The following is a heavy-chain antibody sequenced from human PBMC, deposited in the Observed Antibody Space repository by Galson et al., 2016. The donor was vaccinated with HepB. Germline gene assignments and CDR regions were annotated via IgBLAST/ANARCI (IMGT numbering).Heavy chain of an antibody. CDR3: TKDFRYGSD. J-gene: IGHJ4*02. CDR2: ISVYGNT. V-gene: IGHV3-23*01. D-gene: IGHD6-19*01. Sequence: SLRLSCAASGYSFRSYAMTWVRQAPGKGLEWVSGISVYGNTYYADSVQGRFTVSRDNSKNTLYLQMNSLRAEDTAIYYCTKDFRYGSDWGQGTLVTVSS. CDR1: GYSFRSYA.